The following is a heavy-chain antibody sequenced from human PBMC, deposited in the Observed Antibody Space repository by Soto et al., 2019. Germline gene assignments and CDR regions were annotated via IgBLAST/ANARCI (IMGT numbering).Heavy chain of an antibody. V-gene: IGHV4-31*11. J-gene: IGHJ4*02. CDR3: ASYYYDSGGYYVVFDY. Sequence: PSETLSLTCVVSGGSISSGGFYWSWIRQHPGKGLEWIGYIYYSGSTYYNPSLKSRVTISVDTSKNQFSLKLSSVTAADTAVYYCASYYYDSGGYYVVFDYWGQGTLVTVSS. CDR2: IYYSGST. D-gene: IGHD3-22*01. CDR1: GGSISSGGFY.